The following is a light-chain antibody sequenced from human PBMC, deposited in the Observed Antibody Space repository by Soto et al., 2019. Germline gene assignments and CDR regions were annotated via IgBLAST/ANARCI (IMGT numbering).Light chain of an antibody. V-gene: IGLV2-14*01. J-gene: IGLJ2*01. CDR1: SSDVGAYTY. Sequence: SALTQPASVSGSPGQSITISCTGTSSDVGAYTYVSWYQQHPDKAPKLMIFEVSDRPSGVSNRFSGSKSGNTASLTISGLQAEDEADYYCSSYTTSNTLVFGGGTKLTVL. CDR2: EVS. CDR3: SSYTTSNTLV.